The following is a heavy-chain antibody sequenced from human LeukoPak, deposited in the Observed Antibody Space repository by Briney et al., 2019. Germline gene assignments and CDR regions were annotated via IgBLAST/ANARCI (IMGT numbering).Heavy chain of an antibody. CDR1: GYTFTSYY. J-gene: IGHJ4*02. CDR2: INPNSGGT. CDR3: ARDLPKLGYCSSTSCFPFDY. V-gene: IGHV1-2*02. Sequence: ASVKVSCKASGYTFTSYYMHWVRQAPGQGLEWMGWINPNSGGTNYAQKFQGRVTMTRDTSISTAYMELSRLRSDDTAVYYCARDLPKLGYCSSTSCFPFDYWGQGTLVTVSS. D-gene: IGHD2-2*01.